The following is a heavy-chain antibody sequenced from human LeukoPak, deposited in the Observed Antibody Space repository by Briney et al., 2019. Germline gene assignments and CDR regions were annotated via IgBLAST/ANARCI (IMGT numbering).Heavy chain of an antibody. CDR1: GFTFSSYD. J-gene: IGHJ4*02. CDR3: ARGSNYVGFDY. Sequence: GGSLRLSCAAFGFTFSSYDMNWVRHASGKGLEWVSYIRSSGSTKYYADSVKGRCTISRDNAKNSLYLQMNSLRAEDTAVYYCARGSNYVGFDYWGQGTLVTVSS. V-gene: IGHV3-48*03. D-gene: IGHD4-11*01. CDR2: IRSSGSTK.